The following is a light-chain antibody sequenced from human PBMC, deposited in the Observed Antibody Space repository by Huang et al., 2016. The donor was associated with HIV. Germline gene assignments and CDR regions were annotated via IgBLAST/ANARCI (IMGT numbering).Light chain of an antibody. J-gene: IGKJ1*01. CDR1: QAISNY. V-gene: IGKV1-17*03. CDR2: AAS. Sequence: DIQMTQSPSAMSASVGDKVTITCRASQAISNYLVWFQQKPGRAPKRLIYAASSLQSGVPSRFSGSGEGTKFTLTISSLQPEDFATYYCLQHHAYPRTFGRGTKVEVK. CDR3: LQHHAYPRT.